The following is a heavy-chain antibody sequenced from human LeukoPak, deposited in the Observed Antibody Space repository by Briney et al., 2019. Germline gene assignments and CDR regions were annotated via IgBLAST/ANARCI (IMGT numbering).Heavy chain of an antibody. Sequence: ASVKVSCKVSGYTLTELSMHWVRQAPGKGLEWMGGFDPEDGETIYAQKFQGRVTMTEDTSTDTAYMELNSLRAEDTAVYYCAKAEKYYYDSSYYGMDVWGQGTTVTVSS. CDR2: FDPEDGET. CDR1: GYTLTELS. V-gene: IGHV1-24*01. D-gene: IGHD3-22*01. CDR3: AKAEKYYYDSSYYGMDV. J-gene: IGHJ6*02.